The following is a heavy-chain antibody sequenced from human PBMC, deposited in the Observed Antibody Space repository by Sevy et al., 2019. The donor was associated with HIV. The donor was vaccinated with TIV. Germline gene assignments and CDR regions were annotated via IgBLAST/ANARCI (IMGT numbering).Heavy chain of an antibody. J-gene: IGHJ4*02. CDR2: ISGDGSDT. D-gene: IGHD2-21*01. CDR3: AKRDLNHQFLLDF. Sequence: GGSLRLSCAASGFTFDRYFMHWVRQAPGKGLEWLAVISGDGSDTSYADSLRGRFNISRDNSKNTLFLQMNRLGTEDTAVYFCAKRDLNHQFLLDFWGQGTLVTVSS. CDR1: GFTFDRYF. V-gene: IGHV3-30*18.